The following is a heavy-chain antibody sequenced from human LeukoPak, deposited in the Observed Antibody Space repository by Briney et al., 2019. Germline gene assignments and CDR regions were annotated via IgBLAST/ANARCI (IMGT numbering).Heavy chain of an antibody. J-gene: IGHJ4*02. D-gene: IGHD3-10*01. CDR1: GFTFSTYS. CDR2: ICSSSSTI. V-gene: IGHV3-48*01. CDR3: ARDRYGSGSYYYFDY. Sequence: GGSLRLSCAASGFTFSTYSMNWVRQAPGKGLEWVSYICSSSSTIYYADSVKGRFTISGDNAKSSLYLQMNSLRAEDTAVYYCARDRYGSGSYYYFDYWGQGTLVTVSS.